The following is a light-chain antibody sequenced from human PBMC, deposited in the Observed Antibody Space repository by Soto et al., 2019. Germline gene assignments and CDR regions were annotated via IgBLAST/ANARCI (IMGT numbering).Light chain of an antibody. J-gene: IGLJ2*01. V-gene: IGLV2-11*01. CDR2: DVS. CDR1: SSDVGTYNY. CDR3: CSYAGDYTVI. Sequence: QSALTQPRSVSGSPGQSVTISCTGTSSDVGTYNYVSWYQQPPGKAPKLMIYDVSKRPSGVPDRFSGSKSGNTASLTISGLQAEDEADYYCCSYAGDYTVIFGGGTKVTVL.